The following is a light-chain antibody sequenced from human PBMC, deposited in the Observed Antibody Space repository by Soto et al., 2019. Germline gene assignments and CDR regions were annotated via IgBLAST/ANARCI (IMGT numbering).Light chain of an antibody. V-gene: IGKV3-20*01. CDR1: QSISRDL. CDR2: GAS. CDR3: QQYGESPIT. Sequence: EIVLTQSPGTLSLSPGERATLSCRASQSISRDLLAWYQQKPGQAPRLVVSGASNRAADFPDRFSGSGSATDFTLTVTRLEPEDVAVYYCQQYGESPITFGQGTRLEIK. J-gene: IGKJ5*01.